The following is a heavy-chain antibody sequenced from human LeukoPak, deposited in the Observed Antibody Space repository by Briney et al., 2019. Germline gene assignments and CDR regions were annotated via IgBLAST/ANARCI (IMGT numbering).Heavy chain of an antibody. D-gene: IGHD4-17*01. CDR1: GFTFSSYA. CDR3: AKSPMRTVTTNYFDY. Sequence: PGGSLRLSCAASGFTFSSYAMHWVRQAPGKGLEWVSASSGTGSDIHYADSVKGRFTITRDNSENTLYLQMSSLRAEDTAVYYCAKSPMRTVTTNYFDYWGPGTLITVSS. CDR2: SSGTGSDI. J-gene: IGHJ4*02. V-gene: IGHV3-23*01.